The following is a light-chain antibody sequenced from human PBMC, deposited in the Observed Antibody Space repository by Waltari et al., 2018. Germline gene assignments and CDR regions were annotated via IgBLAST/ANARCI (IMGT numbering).Light chain of an antibody. J-gene: IGKJ5*01. Sequence: DIQMTQSPSSLSASVGDRVTITCQASQDISNYLNWYQQKPGKAPKLLIYDASNLQTGVPSRFSGSGSGTEFTFTVSSLQPEDIATYYCQQYDNLPITCGQGTRLEIK. CDR2: DAS. CDR1: QDISNY. CDR3: QQYDNLPIT. V-gene: IGKV1-33*01.